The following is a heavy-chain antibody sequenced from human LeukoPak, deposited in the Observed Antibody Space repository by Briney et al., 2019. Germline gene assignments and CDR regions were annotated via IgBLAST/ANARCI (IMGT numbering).Heavy chain of an antibody. CDR2: IYPGDSDT. CDR3: ARQYSSSWYRQDAFDI. J-gene: IGHJ3*02. Sequence: GESLKISCKGSGSSFTSYWIGWVRRMPGKGLEWMGIIYPGDSDTRYSPSFRGQVTISADKSISTAYLQWSSLKASDTAMYYCARQYSSSWYRQDAFDIGGQGTMVTVSS. D-gene: IGHD6-13*01. CDR1: GSSFTSYW. V-gene: IGHV5-51*01.